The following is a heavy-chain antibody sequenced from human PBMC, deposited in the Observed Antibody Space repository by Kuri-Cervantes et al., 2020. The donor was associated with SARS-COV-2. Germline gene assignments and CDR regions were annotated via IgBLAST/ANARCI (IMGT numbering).Heavy chain of an antibody. CDR1: GYTFADNY. V-gene: IGHV1-2*02. Sequence: ASVKVSCKASGYTFADNYMHWVRQAPGQSLEWMGWINPNSGGTNYAQKFQGRVTLTRDTSISTAYMELNRLRSDDTALYYCARGDYVWGSYRYYMDVWGKGTTVTVSS. J-gene: IGHJ6*03. D-gene: IGHD3-16*02. CDR2: INPNSGGT. CDR3: ARGDYVWGSYRYYMDV.